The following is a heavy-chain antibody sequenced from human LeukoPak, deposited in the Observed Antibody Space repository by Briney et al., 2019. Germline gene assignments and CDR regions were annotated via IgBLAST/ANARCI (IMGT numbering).Heavy chain of an antibody. CDR3: AKDMRYNWNGYAFDI. Sequence: PGGSLRLSCAASGFTFSSYGMHWVRQAPGKGLEWVAVISYDGSNKYYADSVKGRFTISRDNSKNTLYLQMNSLRAEDTAVYYCAKDMRYNWNGYAFDIWGQGTMVTVSS. D-gene: IGHD1-20*01. V-gene: IGHV3-30*18. CDR1: GFTFSSYG. J-gene: IGHJ3*02. CDR2: ISYDGSNK.